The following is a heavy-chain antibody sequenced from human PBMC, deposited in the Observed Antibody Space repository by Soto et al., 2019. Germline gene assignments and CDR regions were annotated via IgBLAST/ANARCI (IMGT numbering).Heavy chain of an antibody. Sequence: QVQLVQSGDEVKKPGSSVKVSCKASGGTFSSYAISWVRKAPGQGLGWMGGIIPTFGTATYAQKFQGRVTITADESTGTAYRELSSLRAEDTAVYYCASHGLGYSTRYYFDYWGQGTLVTVSS. V-gene: IGHV1-69*01. CDR1: GGTFSSYA. CDR3: ASHGLGYSTRYYFDY. CDR2: IIPTFGTA. D-gene: IGHD4-4*01. J-gene: IGHJ4*02.